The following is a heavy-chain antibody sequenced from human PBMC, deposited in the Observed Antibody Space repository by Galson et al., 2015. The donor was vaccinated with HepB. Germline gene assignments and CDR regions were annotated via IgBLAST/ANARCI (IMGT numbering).Heavy chain of an antibody. CDR3: TTFPEMTTVQY. CDR1: GFTFRNAW. D-gene: IGHD4-11*01. V-gene: IGHV3-15*01. CDR2: IKKKSEGGTT. Sequence: SLRLSCAASGFTFRNAWTSWVRQAPGKGLEWVGRIKKKSEGGTTDYAAPVKGRFTISRDDSKNTLYLEMNSLKTEDTALYYCTTFPEMTTVQYWGQGTLVTVSS. J-gene: IGHJ4*02.